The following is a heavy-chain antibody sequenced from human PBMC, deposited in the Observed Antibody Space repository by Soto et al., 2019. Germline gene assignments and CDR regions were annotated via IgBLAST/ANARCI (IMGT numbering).Heavy chain of an antibody. D-gene: IGHD5-12*01. V-gene: IGHV1-8*01. Sequence: VQLVQSGAEVKQRGASVKVSCTASGYTFTSYDINWVRQATGQGLEWMGWMNPNSGNTGYAQKFQGRVTMTRNTSISTAYMEPSSLSSEATAEYYCAGGTSIYSGYDFDYWGQGTLVTVSS. J-gene: IGHJ4*02. CDR1: GYTFTSYD. CDR2: MNPNSGNT. CDR3: AGGTSIYSGYDFDY.